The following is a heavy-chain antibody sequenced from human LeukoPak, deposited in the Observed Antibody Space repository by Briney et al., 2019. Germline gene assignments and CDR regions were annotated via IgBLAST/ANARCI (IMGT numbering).Heavy chain of an antibody. V-gene: IGHV4-34*01. CDR2: INDGGTT. D-gene: IGHD4-11*01. CDR1: GASFSGYY. Sequence: SESLSLTCAVYGASFSGYYWSWIRQPPGKGLECIGEINDGGTTNYNPSLKSRVSISIDRSKNHFYLILTSVTAADTATYYCARSFYSNYDKWFDPWGQGTLVTDSS. CDR3: ARSFYSNYDKWFDP. J-gene: IGHJ5*02.